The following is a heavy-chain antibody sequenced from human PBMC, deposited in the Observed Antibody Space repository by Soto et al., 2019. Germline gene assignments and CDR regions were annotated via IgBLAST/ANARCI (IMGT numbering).Heavy chain of an antibody. J-gene: IGHJ6*02. CDR2: ISYDGSHK. CDR3: AKYGGGILATYGMDV. Sequence: GGSLRLSCAASGFTFSSYGMHGVRQAPGKGLEWVAVISYDGSHKYYADSVKGRFTISRDNSKNTLYLQMNSLRAEDTAVYYCAKYGGGILATYGMDVWGQGTTVTVSS. CDR1: GFTFSSYG. D-gene: IGHD5-12*01. V-gene: IGHV3-30*18.